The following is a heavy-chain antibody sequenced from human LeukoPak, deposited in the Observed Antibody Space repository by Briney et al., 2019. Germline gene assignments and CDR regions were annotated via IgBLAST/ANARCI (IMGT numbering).Heavy chain of an antibody. J-gene: IGHJ4*02. Sequence: SETLSLTCTVSGGSISSYYWSWIRQPPGKGLEWIGYIYYSGSTNYNPSLKSRVTISVDTSKNQFSLKLNSVTAADTAVYYCARLPSGGYDLDYWGQGTLVTVSS. D-gene: IGHD5-12*01. V-gene: IGHV4-59*08. CDR2: IYYSGST. CDR1: GGSISSYY. CDR3: ARLPSGGYDLDY.